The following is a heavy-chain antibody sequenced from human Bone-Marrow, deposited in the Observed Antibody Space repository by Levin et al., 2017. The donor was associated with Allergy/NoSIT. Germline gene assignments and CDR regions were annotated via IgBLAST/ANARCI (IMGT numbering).Heavy chain of an antibody. Sequence: WASVKVSCKASGYSFINYGFSWLRQAPGQGLEWMGWIRVNNGYTNYAQKFQDRITMTTDTTTTTASMELRSLRSDDTAVYYCVGDFDWIPDHWGQGTRVTVSS. J-gene: IGHJ4*02. CDR3: VGDFDWIPDH. CDR1: GYSFINYG. D-gene: IGHD3-9*01. CDR2: IRVNNGYT. V-gene: IGHV1-18*01.